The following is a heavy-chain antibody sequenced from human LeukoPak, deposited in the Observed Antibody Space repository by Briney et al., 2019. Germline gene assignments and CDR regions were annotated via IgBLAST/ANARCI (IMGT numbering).Heavy chain of an antibody. CDR3: ARNLGYCSGGSCYSNWFDP. CDR1: GYSISSGYY. Sequence: SETLSLTCTVSGYSISSGYYWGWIQQPPGKGLEWIGSIYHSGSTYYNPSLKSRVTISVDTSKNQFSLKLSSVTAADTAVYYCARNLGYCSGGSCYSNWFDPWGQGTLVTVSS. CDR2: IYHSGST. D-gene: IGHD2-15*01. V-gene: IGHV4-38-2*02. J-gene: IGHJ5*02.